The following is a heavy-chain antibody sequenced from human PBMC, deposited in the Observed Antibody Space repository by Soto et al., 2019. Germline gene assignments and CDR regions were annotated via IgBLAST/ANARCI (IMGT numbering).Heavy chain of an antibody. Sequence: GGSLRLSCAASGFTFSSYAMHWVRQAPGKGLEWVAVISYDGSNKYYADSVKGRFTISRDNSKNTLYLQMNSLRAEDTAVYYCARDRWNRPAPSYYYYGMDVWGQGNKVTAPQ. CDR3: ARDRWNRPAPSYYYYGMDV. CDR1: GFTFSSYA. D-gene: IGHD1-1*01. CDR2: ISYDGSNK. J-gene: IGHJ6*01. V-gene: IGHV3-30-3*01.